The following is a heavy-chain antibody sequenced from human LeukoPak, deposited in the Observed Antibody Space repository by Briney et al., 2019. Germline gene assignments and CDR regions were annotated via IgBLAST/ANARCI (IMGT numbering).Heavy chain of an antibody. J-gene: IGHJ4*02. CDR2: ISGSGGST. D-gene: IGHD4-17*01. Sequence: GGSLRLSCAASGFTFSNAWMSWVRQAPGKGLEWVSAISGSGGSTYYADSVKGRFTISRDNSKNTLYLQMNSLRAEDTAVYYCAKHYGDYRVDYWGQAARVAVSS. V-gene: IGHV3-23*01. CDR3: AKHYGDYRVDY. CDR1: GFTFSNAW.